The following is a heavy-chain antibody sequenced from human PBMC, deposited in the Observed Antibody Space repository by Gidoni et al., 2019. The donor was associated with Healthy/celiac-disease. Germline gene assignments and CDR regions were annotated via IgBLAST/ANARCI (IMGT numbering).Heavy chain of an antibody. D-gene: IGHD6-6*01. CDR3: ARDLSASKQGKIAARPGGMDV. Sequence: QVQLVQSGAEVKKPGASVKVSCKASGYTFTSYGISWVRQAPGQGLEWMGWISAYNGNTNYAQKLQGRVTMTTDTSTSTAYMELRSLRSDDTAVYYCARDLSASKQGKIAARPGGMDVWGQGTTVTVSS. CDR1: GYTFTSYG. CDR2: ISAYNGNT. V-gene: IGHV1-18*04. J-gene: IGHJ6*02.